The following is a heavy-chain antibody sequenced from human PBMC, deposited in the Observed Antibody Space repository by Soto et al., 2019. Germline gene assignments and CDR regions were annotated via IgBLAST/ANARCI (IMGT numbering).Heavy chain of an antibody. V-gene: IGHV3-74*01. CDR3: GRGTRDWRGMDY. CDR2: IHGGGSGS. J-gene: IGHJ4*01. D-gene: IGHD2-21*02. Sequence: EVQLVESGGDLVQPGGSLRLSCAASGFTLSNHWMHWVRQAPGKGLVWVSSIHGGGSGSSYAHSVKGRCTSTSDNAENTLHLQMNGLRGEASAIYYCGRGTRDWRGMDYWGRVTLVTVAS. CDR1: GFTLSNHW.